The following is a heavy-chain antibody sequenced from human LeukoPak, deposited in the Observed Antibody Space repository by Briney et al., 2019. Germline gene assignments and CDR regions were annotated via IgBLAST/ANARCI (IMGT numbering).Heavy chain of an antibody. J-gene: IGHJ3*02. V-gene: IGHV3-23*01. CDR3: ANELLRYFDWSKSYAFDI. CDR1: GFTFSSYA. D-gene: IGHD3-9*01. CDR2: ISGSGGST. Sequence: GGSLRLSCAASGFTFSSYAMSWVRQAPGKGLEWVSAISGSGGSTYYADSVKGRFTISRDNSKNTLYLQMNSLRAEDTAVYYCANELLRYFDWSKSYAFDIWGQGTMVTVSS.